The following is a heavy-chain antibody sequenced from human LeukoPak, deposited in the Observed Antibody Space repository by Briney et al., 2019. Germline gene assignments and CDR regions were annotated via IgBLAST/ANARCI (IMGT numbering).Heavy chain of an antibody. Sequence: GGSLRLSCAASGFSFSVFWMHWVRQAPGKGPVWVSRIKTYGSSTNYADSVKGRFTISRDNAKNSLYLQMNSLRAEDTAVYYCARVPSWKGYMDVWGKGTTVTVSS. CDR3: ARVPSWKGYMDV. CDR1: GFSFSVFW. J-gene: IGHJ6*03. V-gene: IGHV3-74*01. D-gene: IGHD1-1*01. CDR2: IKTYGSST.